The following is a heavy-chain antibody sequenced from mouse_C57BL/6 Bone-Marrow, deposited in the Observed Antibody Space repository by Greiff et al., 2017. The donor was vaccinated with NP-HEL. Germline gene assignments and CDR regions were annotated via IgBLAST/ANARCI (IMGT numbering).Heavy chain of an antibody. CDR1: GFTFSSYA. V-gene: IGHV5-9-1*02. J-gene: IGHJ1*03. CDR3: TRDRVSSGTRWYFDV. CDR2: ISSGGDYI. D-gene: IGHD4-1*02. Sequence: VESGEGLVKPGGSLKLSCAASGFTFSSYAMSWVRQTPEKRLEWVAYISSGGDYIYYADTVKGRFTISRDNARNTLYLQMSSLKSEDTAMYYCTRDRVSSGTRWYFDVWGTGTTVTVSS.